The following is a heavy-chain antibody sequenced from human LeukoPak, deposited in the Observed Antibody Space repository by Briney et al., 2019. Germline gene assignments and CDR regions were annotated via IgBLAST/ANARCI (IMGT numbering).Heavy chain of an antibody. D-gene: IGHD1-26*01. Sequence: SETLSLTCTVSGGSISSYYWSWIRQPAGKGLEWIGRIYTSGSTNYNPSLKSRVTMSVDTSENQFSLKLSSVTAADTAVYYCARVDSGGIAPIYPGHFDYWGQGTLVTVSS. CDR3: ARVDSGGIAPIYPGHFDY. V-gene: IGHV4-4*07. CDR2: IYTSGST. CDR1: GGSISSYY. J-gene: IGHJ4*02.